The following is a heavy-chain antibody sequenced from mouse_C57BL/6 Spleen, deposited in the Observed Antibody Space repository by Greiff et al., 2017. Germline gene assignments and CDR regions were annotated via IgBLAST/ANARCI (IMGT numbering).Heavy chain of an antibody. CDR1: GYTFTDYN. CDR2: INPNNGGT. V-gene: IGHV1-18*01. CDR3: ARHSNSYYYAMDY. D-gene: IGHD2-5*01. Sequence: VQLQQSGPELVKPGASVKIPCKASGYTFTDYNMDWVKQSHGKSLEWIGDINPNNGGTIYNQKFKGKATLTVDKSSSTAYMELRSLTSEDTAIYYCARHSNSYYYAMDYWGQRTSVTVSS. J-gene: IGHJ4*01.